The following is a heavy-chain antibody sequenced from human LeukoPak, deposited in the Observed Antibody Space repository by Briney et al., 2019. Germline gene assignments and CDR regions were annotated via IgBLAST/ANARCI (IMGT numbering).Heavy chain of an antibody. CDR2: IYYSGST. V-gene: IGHV4-39*07. Sequence: SETLSLTCTVSGGSISSRSYYWGWIRQPPGKGLEWIGSIYYSGSTYYNPSLKSRVTISVDTSENQFSLKLSSVTAADTAVYYCASDLSNYLSQHYNYMDVWGKGTTVTVSS. D-gene: IGHD4-11*01. CDR3: ASDLSNYLSQHYNYMDV. CDR1: GGSISSRSYY. J-gene: IGHJ6*03.